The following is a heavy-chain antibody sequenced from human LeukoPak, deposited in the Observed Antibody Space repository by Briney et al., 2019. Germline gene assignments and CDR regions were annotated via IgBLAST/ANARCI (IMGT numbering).Heavy chain of an antibody. Sequence: MGWMNPNSGNTGYAQKFQGRVTMTRNTSISTAYMELSSLRSEDTAVYYCARKYDILTGYVDWGQGTLVTVSS. D-gene: IGHD3-9*01. J-gene: IGHJ4*02. CDR2: MNPNSGNT. CDR3: ARKYDILTGYVD. V-gene: IGHV1-8*01.